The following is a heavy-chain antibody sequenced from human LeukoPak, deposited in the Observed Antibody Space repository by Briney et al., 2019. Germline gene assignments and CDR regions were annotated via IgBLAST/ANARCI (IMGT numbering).Heavy chain of an antibody. Sequence: SETLSLTCAVYGGSFSGYYWSWIRQPPGKGLECIGYIHYTGSTNYNPSLKSRVTISVDTSKNQFSLKLSSVTAADTAIYYCARGGYYGSGNDFRFDPWGQGTLVTVSS. V-gene: IGHV4-59*01. CDR1: GGSFSGYY. CDR3: ARGGYYGSGNDFRFDP. CDR2: IHYTGST. J-gene: IGHJ5*02. D-gene: IGHD3-10*01.